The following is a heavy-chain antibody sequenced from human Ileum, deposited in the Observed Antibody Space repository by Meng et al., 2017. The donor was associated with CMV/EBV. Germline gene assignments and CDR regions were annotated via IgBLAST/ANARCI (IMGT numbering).Heavy chain of an antibody. CDR2: IYWDEDK. V-gene: IGHV2-5*02. D-gene: IGHD3-16*01. CDR1: GFSFSTRGVG. Sequence: QIHLNESGSTLVKPTQTLTLTCTFSGFSFSTRGVGVGWIRQPPGKALEWLALIYWDEDKGYSPSLKRRLTITKDTSKNQVVLTMTNVDPVDTATYFCARSLYYSSYYFDYWGQGTLVTVPS. J-gene: IGHJ4*02. CDR3: ARSLYYSSYYFDY.